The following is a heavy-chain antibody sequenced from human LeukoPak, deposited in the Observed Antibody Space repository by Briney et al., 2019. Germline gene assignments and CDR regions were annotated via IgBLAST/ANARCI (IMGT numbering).Heavy chain of an antibody. J-gene: IGHJ3*02. CDR2: INPNSGGT. V-gene: IGHV1-2*02. Sequence: GASVKVSCKASGYTFTGYYMHWVRQAPGQGLEWMGWINPNSGGTNYAQKFQGRVTMTRDTSISTAYMELCRLRSDDTAVYYCARVVVGAIGRELCDAFDIWGQGTMVTVSS. CDR1: GYTFTGYY. CDR3: ARVVVGAIGRELCDAFDI. D-gene: IGHD1-26*01.